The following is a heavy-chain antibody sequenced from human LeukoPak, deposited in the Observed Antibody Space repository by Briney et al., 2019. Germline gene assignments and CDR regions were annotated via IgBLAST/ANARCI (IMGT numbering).Heavy chain of an antibody. V-gene: IGHV3-64D*06. Sequence: PGGSLRLSCSASGITFSNYAMHWVRQAPGKGLEYVSTISSDGGATPYADSVKGRFTISRDNSKNTLYLQMSSLRAEDTAVYYCVKDPGYSSSWYFDYWGQGTLVTVSS. J-gene: IGHJ4*02. D-gene: IGHD6-13*01. CDR3: VKDPGYSSSWYFDY. CDR1: GITFSNYA. CDR2: ISSDGGAT.